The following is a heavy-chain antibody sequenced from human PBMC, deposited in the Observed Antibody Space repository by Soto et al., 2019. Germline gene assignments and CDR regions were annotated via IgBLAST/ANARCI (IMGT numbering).Heavy chain of an antibody. Sequence: SQTLSLTCAISGDSFSSYSAAWNWIRQSPSGGLEWLGRTYYRSRFFSDYAASVKSRIIINQDTSKNQFSLQLKSVTPEDPAVYYCVRDGKKTLRDWFDPWGQGISVTVSS. CDR1: GDSFSSYSAA. CDR2: TYYRSRFFS. CDR3: VRDGKKTLRDWFDP. V-gene: IGHV6-1*01. D-gene: IGHD1-1*01. J-gene: IGHJ5*02.